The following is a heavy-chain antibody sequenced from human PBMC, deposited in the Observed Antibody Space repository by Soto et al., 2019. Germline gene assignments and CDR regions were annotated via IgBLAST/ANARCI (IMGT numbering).Heavy chain of an antibody. CDR1: GNSISRYY. D-gene: IGHD2-21*02. Sequence: KTSETLSLTCTVSGNSISRYYWSWVRQPPGKTLEWIGYISATGSTRYNPSLESRVTMSVDTSKNQFSLSLTSVTAADTAVYFCARHPYDATAAPLIGGQGALVTVSS. CDR2: ISATGST. CDR3: ARHPYDATAAPLI. J-gene: IGHJ4*02. V-gene: IGHV4-59*01.